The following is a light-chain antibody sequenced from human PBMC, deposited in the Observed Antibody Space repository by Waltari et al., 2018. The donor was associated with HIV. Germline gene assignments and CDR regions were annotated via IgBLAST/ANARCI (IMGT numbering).Light chain of an antibody. CDR2: DDS. J-gene: IGLJ3*02. V-gene: IGLV3-21*02. CDR1: NIGRKS. CDR3: QVWDSSSDHRV. Sequence: SYVLTQPPSVSVAPGQTARITCGGNNIGRKSVHWYQQKPGQAPVLVVYDDSDRPSGIPERFSGSNSGNTATLTISRGEAGDEADYYCQVWDSSSDHRVFGGGTKLTVL.